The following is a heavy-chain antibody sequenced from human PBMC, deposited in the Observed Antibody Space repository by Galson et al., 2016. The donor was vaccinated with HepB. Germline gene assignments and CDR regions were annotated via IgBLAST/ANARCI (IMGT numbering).Heavy chain of an antibody. J-gene: IGHJ4*02. Sequence: SVKVSCKDSGASFSNYGISWVRQAPGQGLEWMGGIIPIFGAANHAQKFQGRVTITADKSTSTTYMELSNLRSEDTAVYYCARGPHSGSYKYFDYWGQGTLVTLSS. CDR2: IIPIFGAA. CDR1: GASFSNYG. D-gene: IGHD1-26*01. CDR3: ARGPHSGSYKYFDY. V-gene: IGHV1-69*06.